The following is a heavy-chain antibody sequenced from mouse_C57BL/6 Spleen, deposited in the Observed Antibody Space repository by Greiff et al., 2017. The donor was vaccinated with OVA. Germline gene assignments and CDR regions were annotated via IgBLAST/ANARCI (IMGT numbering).Heavy chain of an antibody. J-gene: IGHJ4*01. V-gene: IGHV2-6-1*01. CDR1: GFSLTSYG. Sequence: VKLVESGPGLVAPSQSLSITCTVSGFSLTSYGVHWVRQPPGKGLEWLVVIWSDGSTTYNSALKSRLSISKDNSKSQVFLKMNSLQTDDTAMYYCARHGGYYGSSYAMDYWGQGTSVTVSS. CDR2: IWSDGST. D-gene: IGHD1-1*01. CDR3: ARHGGYYGSSYAMDY.